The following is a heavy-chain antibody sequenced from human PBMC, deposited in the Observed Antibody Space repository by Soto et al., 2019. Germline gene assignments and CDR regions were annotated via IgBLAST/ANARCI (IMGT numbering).Heavy chain of an antibody. V-gene: IGHV3-66*01. D-gene: IGHD2-2*01. CDR1: GFTVSSNY. Sequence: PGGSLRLSCAASGFTVSSNYMSWVRQAPGKGLEWVSVIYSGGSTYYADSVKGRFTISRDNSKNTLYLQMNSLRAEDTAVYYCARESYCSSTSCLPGFDYWGQGTLVTVSS. CDR3: ARESYCSSTSCLPGFDY. J-gene: IGHJ4*02. CDR2: IYSGGST.